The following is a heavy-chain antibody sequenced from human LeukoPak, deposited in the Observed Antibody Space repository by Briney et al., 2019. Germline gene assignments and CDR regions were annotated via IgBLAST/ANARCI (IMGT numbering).Heavy chain of an antibody. CDR3: ARAGRQQLVHYYYYYMDV. J-gene: IGHJ6*03. CDR2: IYTSGST. V-gene: IGHV4-4*09. Sequence: SETLSLTCTVSGGSISSYYWSWIRQPPGKGLEWIGYIYTSGSTNYNPSLKSRVTISVDTSKNQFSLKLGSVTAADTAVYYCARAGRQQLVHYYYYYMDVWGKGTTVTVSS. CDR1: GGSISSYY. D-gene: IGHD6-13*01.